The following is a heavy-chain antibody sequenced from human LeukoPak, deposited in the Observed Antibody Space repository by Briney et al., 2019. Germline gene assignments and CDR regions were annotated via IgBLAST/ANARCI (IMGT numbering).Heavy chain of an antibody. Sequence: PGGSLRLSCADSGFTFSSYWMSWVRQAPGKGLEWVANIKQDGSEKYYVDSVKGRFTISRDNAKNSLYLQMNSLRAEDTAVYYCAKDQGGYDPHYMDVWGKGTTVTISS. V-gene: IGHV3-7*01. CDR3: AKDQGGYDPHYMDV. J-gene: IGHJ6*03. D-gene: IGHD5-12*01. CDR2: IKQDGSEK. CDR1: GFTFSSYW.